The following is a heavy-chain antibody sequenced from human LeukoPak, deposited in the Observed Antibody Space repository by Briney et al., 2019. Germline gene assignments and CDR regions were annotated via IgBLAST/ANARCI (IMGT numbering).Heavy chain of an antibody. CDR3: ARARIAVAGTNYFDY. V-gene: IGHV4-34*01. CDR1: GGSFSGYY. CDR2: INHSGNT. Sequence: SETLSLTCAVYGGSFSGYYWSWIRQPPGKGLEWIGEINHSGNTNYNPSLKSRVTISVDTSKNQFSLKLSSVTAADTAVYFCARARIAVAGTNYFDYWGQGTLVTVSS. J-gene: IGHJ4*02. D-gene: IGHD6-19*01.